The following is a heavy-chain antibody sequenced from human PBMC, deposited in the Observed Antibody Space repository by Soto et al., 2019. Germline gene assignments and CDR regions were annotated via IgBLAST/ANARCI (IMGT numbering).Heavy chain of an antibody. CDR2: IIPIFGTA. CDR3: PRRPVFLNSDP. Sequence: QVQLVQSGAEVKKPGSSVKVSCKASGGTFSSYAISWVRQAPGQGLEWMGGIIPIFGTANYAQKFQGRVRIPADKSTGTASWKWRARKSGDRALYYWPRRPVFLNSDPWGQGTRVPAPS. J-gene: IGHJ5*02. V-gene: IGHV1-69*06. CDR1: GGTFSSYA. D-gene: IGHD3-10*01.